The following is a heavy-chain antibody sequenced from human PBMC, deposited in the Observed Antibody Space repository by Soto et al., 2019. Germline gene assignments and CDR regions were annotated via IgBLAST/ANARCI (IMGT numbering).Heavy chain of an antibody. CDR2: ISSSGSTI. J-gene: IGHJ4*02. D-gene: IGHD4-4*01. CDR1: GFTFSDYY. CDR3: ASFRQYYFDY. V-gene: IGHV3-11*01. Sequence: AGGSLRLSCAASGFTFSDYYMSWIRQAPGKGLEWASYISSSGSTIYYADSVKGRFTISRDNAKNSLYLQMNSLRAEDTAVYYCASFRQYYFDYWGQGTLVTVSS.